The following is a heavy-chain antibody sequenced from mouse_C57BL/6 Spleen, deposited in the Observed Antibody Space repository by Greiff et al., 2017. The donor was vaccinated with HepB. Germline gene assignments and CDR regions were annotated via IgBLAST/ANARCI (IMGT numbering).Heavy chain of an antibody. Sequence: VQLQQSGAELVKPGASVKLSCKASGYTFTSYWMQWVKQRPGQGLEWIGEIDPSDSYTNYNQKFKGKATLTVDTSSSTAYMQLSSLTSEESAVYYYARTPFYYGSRGYFDYWGQGTTLTVSS. CDR3: ARTPFYYGSRGYFDY. V-gene: IGHV1-50*01. CDR2: IDPSDSYT. D-gene: IGHD1-1*01. J-gene: IGHJ2*01. CDR1: GYTFTSYW.